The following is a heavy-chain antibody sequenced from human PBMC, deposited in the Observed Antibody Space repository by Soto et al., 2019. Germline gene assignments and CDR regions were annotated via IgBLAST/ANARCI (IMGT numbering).Heavy chain of an antibody. D-gene: IGHD1-1*01. J-gene: IGHJ6*02. CDR1: GFAFSDFY. CDR3: ARARERPLYNGMAV. CDR2: IRGGGTTV. Sequence: GGSLRLSCAASGFAFSDFYMSWTRQAPGKGLEWISYIRGGGTTVFYADSVKGRFTISRDNAQKSLYLQMDSLTSEDTDIYYCARARERPLYNGMAVWGQXTXVTVSS. V-gene: IGHV3-11*01.